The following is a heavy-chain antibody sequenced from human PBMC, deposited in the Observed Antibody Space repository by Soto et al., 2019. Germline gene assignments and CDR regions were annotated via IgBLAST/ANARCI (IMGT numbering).Heavy chain of an antibody. Sequence: PSETLSLTCAVYGGSFSGYYWSWIRQPPGKGLEWIGEINHSGSTNYNPSLKSRVTISVDTSKNQFSLKLSSVTAADTAVYYCARGQLLPYYYYYGMDVWGQGTTVTVSS. J-gene: IGHJ6*02. V-gene: IGHV4-34*01. CDR2: INHSGST. CDR1: GGSFSGYY. CDR3: ARGQLLPYYYYYGMDV. D-gene: IGHD2-2*01.